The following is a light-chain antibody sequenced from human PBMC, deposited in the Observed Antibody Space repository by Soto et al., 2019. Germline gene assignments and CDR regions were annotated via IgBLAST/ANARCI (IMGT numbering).Light chain of an antibody. V-gene: IGKV1-5*03. CDR3: HHYNSYSEA. CDR2: KAS. Sequence: DIQMTQSPSTLSGSVGDRVTITCRASQTISSWLAWYQQKPGKAPKLLIYKASTLKSGVPSRFIGSGSGTEFTLTISSLQPDDFATYYCHHYNSYSEAFGQGTKVDIK. J-gene: IGKJ1*01. CDR1: QTISSW.